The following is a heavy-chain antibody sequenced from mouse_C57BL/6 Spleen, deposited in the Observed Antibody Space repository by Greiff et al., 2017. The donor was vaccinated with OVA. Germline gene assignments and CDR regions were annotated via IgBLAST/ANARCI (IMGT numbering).Heavy chain of an antibody. Sequence: EVQRVESGGGLVQPGGSLSLSCAASGFTFTDYYMSWVRQPPGKALEWLGFIRNKANGYTTEYSASVKGRFTISRDNSQSILYLQMNALRAEDSATYYCARWDYGPHDYWGQGTTLTVSS. CDR3: ARWDYGPHDY. J-gene: IGHJ2*01. V-gene: IGHV7-3*01. CDR2: IRNKANGYTT. CDR1: GFTFTDYY. D-gene: IGHD1-1*01.